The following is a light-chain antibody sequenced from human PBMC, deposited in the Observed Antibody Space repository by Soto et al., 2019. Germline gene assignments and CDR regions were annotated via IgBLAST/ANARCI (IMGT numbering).Light chain of an antibody. Sequence: EILLTQSPATLSSSPGERATLTCRASQSLSRYLAWYQQKRGQAPKLLIYDASKRATGIPARFSGSGSGTDFTLNISSLQPEDFAVYYCQQRSDWPLTFGGGTKVEIK. V-gene: IGKV3-11*01. J-gene: IGKJ4*01. CDR3: QQRSDWPLT. CDR1: QSLSRY. CDR2: DAS.